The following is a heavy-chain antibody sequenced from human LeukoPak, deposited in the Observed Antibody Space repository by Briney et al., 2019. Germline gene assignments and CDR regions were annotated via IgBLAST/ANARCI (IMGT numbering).Heavy chain of an antibody. CDR3: HLVRGGGYFDY. J-gene: IGHJ4*02. CDR2: INHSGST. D-gene: IGHD3-10*01. CDR1: GGSFSNYY. V-gene: IGHV4-34*01. Sequence: PSETLSLTCGVYGGSFSNYYWSCIRQSPGKGLEWIGEINHSGSTNYNPSLKSRVTMSVDTSKNQFSLKLSSVTAADTAIYYCHLVRGGGYFDYWGQGTLVTVSS.